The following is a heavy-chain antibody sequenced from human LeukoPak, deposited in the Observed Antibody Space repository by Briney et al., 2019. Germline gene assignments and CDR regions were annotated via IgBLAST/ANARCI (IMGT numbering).Heavy chain of an antibody. J-gene: IGHJ4*02. Sequence: GGSLRLSCAASGFTLESYWMSWVRQAPGKGLDWVANIKRDGSEKYYVDSVKGRFTISRDNAKNSLYLQMNSLRAEDTAVYYCARERIVGTTSYFDYWGQGTLVTVSS. D-gene: IGHD1-26*01. CDR2: IKRDGSEK. V-gene: IGHV3-7*01. CDR3: ARERIVGTTSYFDY. CDR1: GFTLESYW.